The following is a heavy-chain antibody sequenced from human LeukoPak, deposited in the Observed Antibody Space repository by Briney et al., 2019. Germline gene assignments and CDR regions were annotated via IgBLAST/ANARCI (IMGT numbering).Heavy chain of an antibody. J-gene: IGHJ4*02. V-gene: IGHV5-51*01. CDR1: GYSFSTHW. CDR2: IYPGDSDT. Sequence: GESLKISCKGSGYSFSTHWIGWVRQMPGTGLEWMGIIYPGDSDTRYGPSFQGQVTISADKSISTAYLQWSSLKASDTAMYYCARQAATAYDYFDYWGQGTPVTVSS. CDR3: ARQAATAYDYFDY. D-gene: IGHD1-1*01.